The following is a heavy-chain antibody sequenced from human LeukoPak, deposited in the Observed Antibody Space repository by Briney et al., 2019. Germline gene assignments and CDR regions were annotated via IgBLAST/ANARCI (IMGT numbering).Heavy chain of an antibody. V-gene: IGHV3-23*01. CDR2: ISINGGTT. J-gene: IGHJ5*02. Sequence: GGSLRLSCAASGITLNNNAVSWVRQAPGKGPEWVSSISINGGTTYYADSVKGRFTISRDNSKNTLYLQMNSLRAEDTAVYYCAKDLRSLYESGNYGWFDPWGQGALVTVSS. D-gene: IGHD3-10*01. CDR1: GITLNNNA. CDR3: AKDLRSLYESGNYGWFDP.